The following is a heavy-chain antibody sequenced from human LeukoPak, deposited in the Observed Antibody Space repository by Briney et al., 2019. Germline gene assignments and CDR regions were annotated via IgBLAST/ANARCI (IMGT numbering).Heavy chain of an antibody. CDR1: GFTFSSYA. J-gene: IGHJ3*02. D-gene: IGHD3-10*01. V-gene: IGHV3-23*01. CDR3: ARDLLVRGWKAFDI. Sequence: GGSLRLSCAASGFTFSSYAMSWVRQAPGKGLEWVSTISGSGSSTYYADSVKGRFTISRDNSKSTLYLQMNSLRVDDTAVYYCARDLLVRGWKAFDIWGQGTMVTVSS. CDR2: ISGSGSST.